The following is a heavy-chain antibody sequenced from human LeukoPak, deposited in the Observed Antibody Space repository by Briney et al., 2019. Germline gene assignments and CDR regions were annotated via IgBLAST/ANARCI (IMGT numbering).Heavy chain of an antibody. CDR3: ARDRFPSGSNQGWFDP. CDR2: IYYTGST. Sequence: PSETLSLTCTVSGGSISSSSYFWGWTRQPPGKGLEWIGSIYYTGSTYYNPSLKSRVTISIDTSKNQFSLKLSSVTAADTAVYYCARDRFPSGSNQGWFDPWGQGSLVTVSS. V-gene: IGHV4-39*07. J-gene: IGHJ5*02. CDR1: GGSISSSSYF. D-gene: IGHD3-22*01.